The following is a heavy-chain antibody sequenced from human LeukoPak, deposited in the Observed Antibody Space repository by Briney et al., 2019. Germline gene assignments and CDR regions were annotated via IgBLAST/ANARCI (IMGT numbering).Heavy chain of an antibody. CDR1: GFTVSSNY. Sequence: PGGSLRLSCAASGFTVSSNYMSWVRQAPGKGLEWVSVIYSGGSTYYADSVKGRFTISRDNSKNTLYLQMNSLRAEDTAVYYCAREGSGWYFKLDYYYGMDVWGQGTTVTVSS. D-gene: IGHD6-19*01. V-gene: IGHV3-66*01. CDR3: AREGSGWYFKLDYYYGMDV. J-gene: IGHJ6*02. CDR2: IYSGGST.